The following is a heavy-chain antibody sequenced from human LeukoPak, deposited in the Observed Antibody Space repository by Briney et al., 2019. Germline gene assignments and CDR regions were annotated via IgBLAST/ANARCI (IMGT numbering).Heavy chain of an antibody. CDR1: GGSLSGYY. CDR2: INHSGST. CDR3: ARGLRTMVRGRPVRNWFDP. Sequence: PSETLSLTCAVYGGSLSGYYWSWIRQPPGKGLEWIGEINHSGSTNYNPSLKSRVTISVDTSKNQFSLKLSSVTAADTAVYYCARGLRTMVRGRPVRNWFDPWGQGTLVTVSS. D-gene: IGHD3-10*01. J-gene: IGHJ5*02. V-gene: IGHV4-34*01.